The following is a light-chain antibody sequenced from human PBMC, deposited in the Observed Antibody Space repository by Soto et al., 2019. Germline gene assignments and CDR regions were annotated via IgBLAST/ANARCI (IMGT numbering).Light chain of an antibody. CDR3: QQYHGYPWT. CDR1: QRSSTW. CDR2: DAS. J-gene: IGKJ1*01. V-gene: IGKV1-5*01. Sequence: DIQMTQSPSTLSASVGDRVTITCRASQRSSTWLAWYQQKPGKAPNLLIYDASNLESGVPSRFSGSGSETEFTLTISSLQPDDVATYYCQQYHGYPWTFGQGTKVEIK.